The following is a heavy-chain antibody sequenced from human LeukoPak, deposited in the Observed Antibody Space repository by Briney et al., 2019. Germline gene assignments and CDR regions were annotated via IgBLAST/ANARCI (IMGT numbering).Heavy chain of an antibody. CDR3: ATSDYYDSSGYYYGYFDY. CDR1: GGSISSGGYY. V-gene: IGHV4-30-2*01. J-gene: IGHJ4*02. Sequence: PSQTLSLTCTVSGGSISSGGYYWSWIRQPPGKGLEWIGYIYHSGSTYYNPSLKSRVTISVDRSKNQFSLKLSSVTAADTAVYYCATSDYYDSSGYYYGYFDYWGQGTLVTVSS. CDR2: IYHSGST. D-gene: IGHD3-22*01.